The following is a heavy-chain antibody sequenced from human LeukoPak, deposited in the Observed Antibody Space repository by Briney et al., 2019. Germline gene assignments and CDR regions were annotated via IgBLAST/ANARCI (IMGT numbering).Heavy chain of an antibody. CDR2: VSSGASST. CDR3: PKDARGSEGF. CDR1: GFTFSTYA. Sequence: GGSLRLSCAASGFTFSTYAMSWVRQAPGKGLEWVSAVSSGASSTYYADSVRGRFTISRDNSKNTLYLQMNSLSADDTAVYYCPKDARGSEGFWGQGTLVTVSS. V-gene: IGHV3-23*01. J-gene: IGHJ4*02. D-gene: IGHD3-10*01.